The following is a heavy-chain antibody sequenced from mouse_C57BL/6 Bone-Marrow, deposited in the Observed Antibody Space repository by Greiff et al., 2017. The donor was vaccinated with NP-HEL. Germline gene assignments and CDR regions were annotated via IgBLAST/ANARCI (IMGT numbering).Heavy chain of an antibody. CDR3: ARYDGNIYYLDY. Sequence: VQLQQPGAELVKPGASVKLSCKASGYTFTSYWMQWVKQRPGQGLEWIGEIDPSDSYTNYTPQVKGKATLTVDTSSSTAYMQLSILTSEDSAVYYCARYDGNIYYLDYWGQGTTLTVSS. CDR1: GYTFTSYW. CDR2: IDPSDSYT. J-gene: IGHJ2*01. D-gene: IGHD2-3*01. V-gene: IGHV1-50*01.